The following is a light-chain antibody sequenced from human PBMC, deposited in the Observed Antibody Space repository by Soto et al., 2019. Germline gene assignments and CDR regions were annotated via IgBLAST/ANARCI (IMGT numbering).Light chain of an antibody. CDR2: DVS. V-gene: IGLV2-11*01. Sequence: QSALTQPRSVSGSPGQSVTISCTGTSSDVGIYNYVSWYQQHAGKAPKLRIYDVSKRPSGVPDRFSGSKSGNTASLTISGLQAEDEAEYYCCSYAGSNTLVFGGGTKVTVL. CDR1: SSDVGIYNY. J-gene: IGLJ3*02. CDR3: CSYAGSNTLV.